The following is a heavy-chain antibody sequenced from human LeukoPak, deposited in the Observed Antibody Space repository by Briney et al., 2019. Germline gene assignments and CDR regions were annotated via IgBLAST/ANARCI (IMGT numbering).Heavy chain of an antibody. CDR2: ISSNGDNT. CDR1: GFTFSTYV. D-gene: IGHD6-13*01. V-gene: IGHV3-64*04. Sequence: GGSLRLSCSVSGFTFSTYVMHWVRQAPGKGLEYVSAISSNGDNTYYADSVKGRFTISRDNAKNSLYLQMNSLRAEDTAVYYCARDSAAAGPVDYWGQGTLVTVSS. J-gene: IGHJ4*02. CDR3: ARDSAAAGPVDY.